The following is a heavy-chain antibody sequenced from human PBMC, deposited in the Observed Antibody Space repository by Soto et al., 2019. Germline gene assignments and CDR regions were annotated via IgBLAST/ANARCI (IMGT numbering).Heavy chain of an antibody. Sequence: QVQLQQSGPGLVKPSQTLSLTCAISGDSVSSNSAAWNWIRQSPSRGLEWLGRTYYRSKWYNDXXXSXKSXIXINPDTSKNQFSLQLNXVXXXXXXXXXXXXDRGIAVAGTLDYWGQGTLVTVSS. V-gene: IGHV6-1*01. CDR2: TYYRSKWYN. D-gene: IGHD6-19*01. J-gene: IGHJ4*02. CDR1: GDSVSSNSAA. CDR3: XXDRGIAVAGTLDY.